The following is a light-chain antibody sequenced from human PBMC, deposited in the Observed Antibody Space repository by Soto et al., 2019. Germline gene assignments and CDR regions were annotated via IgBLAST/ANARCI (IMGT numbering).Light chain of an antibody. Sequence: EIVITQSPATLSVSRGGRATLACRASQSVSSYLAWYQQRPGQAPRLLIFDASNRAPGIPARFSGSGSGTDFTLTISSLEPEDFAVYYCQQRSDGITFGQGTRLEIK. CDR3: QQRSDGIT. J-gene: IGKJ5*01. V-gene: IGKV3-11*01. CDR2: DAS. CDR1: QSVSSY.